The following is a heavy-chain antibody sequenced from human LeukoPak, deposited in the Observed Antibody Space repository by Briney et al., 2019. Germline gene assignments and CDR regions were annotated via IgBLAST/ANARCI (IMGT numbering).Heavy chain of an antibody. V-gene: IGHV3-23*01. CDR1: GFTFSNFA. D-gene: IGHD3-10*01. CDR2: ISVGSDSI. Sequence: GGSLRLSCVASGFTFSNFAMSWVRQTSGKGLEWVSAISVGSDSIYYTDSVKGRFTISRDNSGSTLYLHMNSLRAEDTAIYYCGTHGSGNFGPWRYWGQGTLVTVSS. CDR3: GTHGSGNFGPWRY. J-gene: IGHJ4*02.